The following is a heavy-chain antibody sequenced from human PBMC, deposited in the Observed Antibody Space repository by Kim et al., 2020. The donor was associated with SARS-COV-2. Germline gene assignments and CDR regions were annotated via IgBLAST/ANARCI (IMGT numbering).Heavy chain of an antibody. CDR3: AKDHDEMPDYFYDY. CDR1: GFNFSGYD. V-gene: IGHV3-30*18. CDR2: ISNHGSNK. Sequence: GGSLRLSCAASGFNFSGYDMHWVRQAPGKGLEWVAVISNHGSNKYYADSVKGRFTISRDNSKNTLYLQMNGLRGEDTAVYYCAKDHDEMPDYFYDYWGQGTPVTVSS. J-gene: IGHJ4*02. D-gene: IGHD3-3*01.